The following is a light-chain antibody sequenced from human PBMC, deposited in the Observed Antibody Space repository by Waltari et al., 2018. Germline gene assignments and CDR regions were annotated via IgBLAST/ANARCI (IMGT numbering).Light chain of an antibody. CDR3: SSYTIGNTFWV. CDR1: SRDVGGYNL. CDR2: EVS. Sequence: QSALTQPPSASGAPGQPVTISCTGPSRDVGGYNLVSWYQQPPGKAPKLMIYEVSKRPSGVPDRFSGSKSGNTASLTVSGLQAEDEADYYCSSYTIGNTFWVFGGGTKLTVL. V-gene: IGLV2-8*01. J-gene: IGLJ3*02.